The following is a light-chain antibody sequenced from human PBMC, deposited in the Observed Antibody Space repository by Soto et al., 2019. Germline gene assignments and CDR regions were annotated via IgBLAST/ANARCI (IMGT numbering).Light chain of an antibody. V-gene: IGKV1-27*01. CDR3: QKYNSAHTWT. CDR1: QGISNY. Sequence: DIQMTQSPSSLSASVGDRVTITCRASQGISNYLAWYQQKPGKVPKLLIYAAITLQSGVPSRFSGSGSGTDFTLTISSLQPEDVATYYCQKYNSAHTWTFGQGTKVEIK. J-gene: IGKJ1*01. CDR2: AAI.